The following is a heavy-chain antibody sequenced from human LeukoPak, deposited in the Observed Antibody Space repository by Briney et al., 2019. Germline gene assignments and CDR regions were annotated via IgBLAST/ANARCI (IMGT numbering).Heavy chain of an antibody. CDR2: ISGSGGSI. CDR3: AKGGDGYNYYFDD. D-gene: IGHD5-24*01. CDR1: GFTFSDYA. Sequence: GGSLRLSCTASGFTFSDYAMSWVRQGPGKGLEWVSGISGSGGSIRYADSVKGRFIISRDNSKNTLYLQMNSLRAEDTAVYYCAKGGDGYNYYFDDWGQETLVTVSS. V-gene: IGHV3-23*01. J-gene: IGHJ4*02.